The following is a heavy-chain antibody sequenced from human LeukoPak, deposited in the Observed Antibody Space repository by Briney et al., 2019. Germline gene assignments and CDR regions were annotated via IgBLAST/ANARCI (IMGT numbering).Heavy chain of an antibody. V-gene: IGHV3-74*01. J-gene: IGHJ4*02. D-gene: IGHD1-26*01. CDR2: ITSDGRGT. Sequence: GGSLRLSCAASGFTFSSFWMNWVRQAPGEGLVWVSRITSDGRGTTYADSVTGRFTISRDNAKNSLYLQMNSLRQEDTAVYYCARAIGYFDSWGQGTLVTVSS. CDR3: ARAIGYFDS. CDR1: GFTFSSFW.